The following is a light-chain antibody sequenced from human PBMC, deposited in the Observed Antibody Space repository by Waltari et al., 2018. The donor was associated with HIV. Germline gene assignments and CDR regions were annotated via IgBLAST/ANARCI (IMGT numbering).Light chain of an antibody. CDR1: SSNIGAGFD. Sequence: HSVLTQPPSVSGAPGQRVTISCTGSSSNIGAGFDAHWYQHLPGPAPKLLIYSNSNRPSGVPDRFSGSKSGTSASLAITGLQAEDEADYYCQSYDSSLSALFGGGTKLTVL. CDR3: QSYDSSLSAL. CDR2: SNS. V-gene: IGLV1-40*01. J-gene: IGLJ2*01.